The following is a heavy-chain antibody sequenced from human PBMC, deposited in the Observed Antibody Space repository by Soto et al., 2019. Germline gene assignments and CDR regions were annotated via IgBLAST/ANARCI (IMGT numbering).Heavy chain of an antibody. CDR2: INHSGST. CDR3: ARVVDGCSSTSCYRPVMDV. J-gene: IGHJ6*02. CDR1: GGSFSGYY. D-gene: IGHD2-2*01. V-gene: IGHV4-34*01. Sequence: SETLSLTCAVYGGSFSGYYWSWIRQPPGKGLEWIGEINHSGSTNYNPSLKSRVTISVDTSKNQFSLKLSSVTAADTAVYYCARVVDGCSSTSCYRPVMDVRGQGTKVTVSS.